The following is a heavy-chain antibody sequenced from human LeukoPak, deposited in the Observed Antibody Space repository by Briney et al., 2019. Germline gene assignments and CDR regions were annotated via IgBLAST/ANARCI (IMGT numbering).Heavy chain of an antibody. CDR1: GFTFNNYP. D-gene: IGHD4-23*01. CDR3: AKDPSDYVGAFDI. V-gene: IGHV3-23*01. Sequence: SLRLSCAASGFTFNNYPMSWVRQAPGKGLEWVSVIGSSGGSTHYADSVKGRFTISRDNSRNTLSLQMNSLRAEDTAVYYCAKDPSDYVGAFDIWGQGTMVSVSS. CDR2: IGSSGGST. J-gene: IGHJ3*02.